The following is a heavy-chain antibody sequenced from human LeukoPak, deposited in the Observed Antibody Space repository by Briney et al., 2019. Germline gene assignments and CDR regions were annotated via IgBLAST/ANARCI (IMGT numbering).Heavy chain of an antibody. CDR3: VRVWGDWLQYNQYYFDY. J-gene: IGHJ4*02. D-gene: IGHD5-24*01. Sequence: PGGSLRLSCAASGFTFSDYYMTWIRQAPGKGLEWLSYISSSGSTIHYADSVEGRFTISRDNVDNSLYLQMNSLRAEDTAVYYCVRVWGDWLQYNQYYFDYWGQGILVTVSS. CDR1: GFTFSDYY. V-gene: IGHV3-11*01. CDR2: ISSSGSTI.